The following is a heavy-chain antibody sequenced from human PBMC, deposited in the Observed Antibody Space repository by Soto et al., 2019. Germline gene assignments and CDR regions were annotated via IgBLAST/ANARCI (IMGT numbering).Heavy chain of an antibody. Sequence: ASVKVSCKASGGTFSSYAISWVRQAPGQGLEWMGWISAYNGNTNYAQKLQGRVTMTTDTSTSTAYMELRSLRSDDTAVYYCARGNLRSLYSSSPNFDYWGQGTLVTVSS. CDR2: ISAYNGNT. V-gene: IGHV1-18*01. CDR3: ARGNLRSLYSSSPNFDY. CDR1: GGTFSSYA. J-gene: IGHJ4*02. D-gene: IGHD6-6*01.